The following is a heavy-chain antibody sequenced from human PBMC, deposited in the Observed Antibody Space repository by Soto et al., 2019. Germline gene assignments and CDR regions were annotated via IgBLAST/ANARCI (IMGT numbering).Heavy chain of an antibody. J-gene: IGHJ6*02. D-gene: IGHD3-3*01. V-gene: IGHV3-7*01. CDR2: IKQDGSEK. CDR1: GFTFSSYW. Sequence: PGGSLRLSCAASGFTFSSYWMSWVRQAPGKGLEWVANIKQDGSEKYYVDSVKGRFTISRDNARKSVYLQMNSLRAEDTAVYYCARDGGLWSGPPTQYGMDVWGQGTTVTVSS. CDR3: ARDGGLWSGPPTQYGMDV.